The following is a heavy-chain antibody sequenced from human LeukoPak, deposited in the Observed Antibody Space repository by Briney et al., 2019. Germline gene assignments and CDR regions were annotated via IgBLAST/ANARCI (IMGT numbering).Heavy chain of an antibody. CDR2: IYPGEADT. J-gene: IGHJ4*02. Sequence: GGDLEISWKGSGCIFTSYWIGRVRQVPGKGLGGMGIIYPGEADTRYSPSFQGQVTISGDKSISTAYLQWSSLKASDTAMYYCARPYSSSSLYYFDYWGQGTLVTVSS. CDR1: GCIFTSYW. V-gene: IGHV5-51*01. CDR3: ARPYSSSSLYYFDY. D-gene: IGHD6-6*01.